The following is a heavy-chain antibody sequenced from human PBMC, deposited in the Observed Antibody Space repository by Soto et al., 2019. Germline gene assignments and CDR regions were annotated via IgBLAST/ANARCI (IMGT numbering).Heavy chain of an antibody. CDR3: AKEYYYDSSGLYYFDY. CDR1: GFTFSSYA. Sequence: PGGSLRLSCAASGFTFSSYAMSWVRQAPWKGLEWVSAISGSGGSTYYADSVKGRFTISRDNFKNTLYLQMNSLRAEDTAVYYCAKEYYYDSSGLYYFDYWGLGTLVTVS. D-gene: IGHD3-22*01. CDR2: ISGSGGST. J-gene: IGHJ4*02. V-gene: IGHV3-23*01.